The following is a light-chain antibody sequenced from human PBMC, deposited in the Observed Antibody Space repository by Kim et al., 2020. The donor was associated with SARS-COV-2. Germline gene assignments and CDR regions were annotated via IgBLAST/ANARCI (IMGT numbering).Light chain of an antibody. V-gene: IGKV1-5*03. Sequence: ASVRDRVTITCRASQSIINWLAWYQQKPGKAPNLLIYKASSLESGVPARFSGSGSGTEFTLTISSLQPDDFATYYCQQYNTPRRTFGQGTKVDIK. CDR3: QQYNTPRRT. J-gene: IGKJ1*01. CDR2: KAS. CDR1: QSIINW.